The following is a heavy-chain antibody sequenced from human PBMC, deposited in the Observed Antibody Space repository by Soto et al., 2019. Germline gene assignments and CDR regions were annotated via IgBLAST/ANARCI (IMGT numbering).Heavy chain of an antibody. Sequence: QVQLQESGPCLVKPSETLSLTCSVSGGSLSNYYWSWIRQPAGKGLEWIGRIYPSGSTYYPPSLKRRVPMSVETSRNRFSLKLRSVTAADTSVYYCARDPDVWEGFLDYWGQGTLVTVSS. J-gene: IGHJ4*02. V-gene: IGHV4-4*07. D-gene: IGHD1-26*01. CDR2: IYPSGST. CDR3: ARDPDVWEGFLDY. CDR1: GGSLSNYY.